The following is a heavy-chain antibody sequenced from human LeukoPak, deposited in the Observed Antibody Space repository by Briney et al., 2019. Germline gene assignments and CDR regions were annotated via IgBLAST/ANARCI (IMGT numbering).Heavy chain of an antibody. CDR2: IYYSGST. D-gene: IGHD5-24*01. CDR3: ARGSRDGYNHFDY. V-gene: IGHV4-59*01. J-gene: IGHJ4*02. CDR1: GGSITSYH. Sequence: SETLSLTCSISGGSITSYHWSWLRQPPGKGLEWIGYIYYSGSTNYNPSLKSRVTISVDTSKNQFSLNLRSMTAADTAVYYCARGSRDGYNHFDYWGQGTLVTVSS.